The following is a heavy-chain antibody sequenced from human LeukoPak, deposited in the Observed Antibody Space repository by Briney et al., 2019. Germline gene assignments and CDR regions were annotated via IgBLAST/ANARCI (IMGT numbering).Heavy chain of an antibody. CDR2: IYYSGGN. CDR1: GGSISSSGYY. Sequence: SETLSLTCTVSGGSISSSGYYWGWIPQPPGKGLEWIGSIYYSGGNYYNPSLNSRVTISVDTSKNQFSLRLSSVTAADTAVYYCARGPYYFDSWGPGTLVTVSS. J-gene: IGHJ4*02. V-gene: IGHV4-39*07. CDR3: ARGPYYFDS.